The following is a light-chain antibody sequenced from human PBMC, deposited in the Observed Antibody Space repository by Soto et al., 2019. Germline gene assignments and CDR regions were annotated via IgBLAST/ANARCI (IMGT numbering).Light chain of an antibody. V-gene: IGKV1-5*03. J-gene: IGKJ1*01. CDR2: KAS. CDR3: QQYDSSPGT. Sequence: DIQMTQSPSTLSASVGDRVTITCRASQSIASWLAWYQQKPVKAPKLLLYKASSLESGVPSRFSGSGSGTEFTLTISSLQPDDFASYYCQQYDSSPGTFGQGTKVEIK. CDR1: QSIASW.